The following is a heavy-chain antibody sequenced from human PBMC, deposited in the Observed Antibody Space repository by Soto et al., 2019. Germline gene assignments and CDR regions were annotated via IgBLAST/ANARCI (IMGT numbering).Heavy chain of an antibody. CDR3: ARGGSVYYYYYYYMDV. Sequence: SETLSLTCTVSGGSISSSSYYWGWIRQPPGKGLEWIGSIYYSGSTYYNPSLKSRVTISVDTSKNQFSLKLSSVTAADTAVYYCARGGSVYYYYYYYMDVWGKGTTVTVSS. J-gene: IGHJ6*03. CDR1: GGSISSSSYY. V-gene: IGHV4-39*01. D-gene: IGHD2-8*01. CDR2: IYYSGST.